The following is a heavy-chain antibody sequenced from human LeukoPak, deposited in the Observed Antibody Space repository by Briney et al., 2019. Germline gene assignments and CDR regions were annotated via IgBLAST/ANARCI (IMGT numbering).Heavy chain of an antibody. V-gene: IGHV1-18*01. CDR3: ARTAPGTSLGGYDYYMDV. CDR1: GYTFITYG. Sequence: GASVKVSCKASGYTFITYGIDWVRQAPGQGLEWMGWISAYNGNTNYAQQLQGRVTMTTDTSTSTAHMELRGLRSDDTAVYYCARTAPGTSLGGYDYYMDVWGKGTTVTVSS. CDR2: ISAYNGNT. D-gene: IGHD1/OR15-1a*01. J-gene: IGHJ6*03.